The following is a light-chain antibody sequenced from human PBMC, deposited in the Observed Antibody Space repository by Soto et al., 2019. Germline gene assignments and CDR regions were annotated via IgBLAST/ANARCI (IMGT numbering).Light chain of an antibody. CDR3: QQYDNWPRT. Sequence: EIVMTQSPGTLSVSPGERATLSCRASQSVSSYLAWYQQKPGQAPRLLIYGASTRATGIPGRFSGSGSGTEFTLTISSLQSEDCAVYYCQQYDNWPRTFGQGTKVEIK. J-gene: IGKJ1*01. CDR2: GAS. CDR1: QSVSSY. V-gene: IGKV3-15*01.